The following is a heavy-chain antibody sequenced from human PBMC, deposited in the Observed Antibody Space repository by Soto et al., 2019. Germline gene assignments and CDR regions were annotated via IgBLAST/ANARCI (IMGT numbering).Heavy chain of an antibody. D-gene: IGHD4-17*01. CDR1: GYTFTSYG. CDR2: ISAYNGNT. CDR3: ARGYGDRGWYDYYGMDV. J-gene: IGHJ6*02. V-gene: IGHV1-18*04. Sequence: QVQLVQSGAEVKKPGASVKVSCKASGYTFTSYGISWVRQAPGQGLEWMGWISAYNGNTNHSQKLQGRVTMTTDTSTSTAYMELRSLRSDDTAVYYGARGYGDRGWYDYYGMDVWGQGTKLIVSS.